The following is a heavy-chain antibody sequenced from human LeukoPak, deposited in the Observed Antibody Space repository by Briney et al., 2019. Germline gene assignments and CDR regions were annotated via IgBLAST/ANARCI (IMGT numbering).Heavy chain of an antibody. V-gene: IGHV4-31*03. CDR2: IYYSGST. D-gene: IGHD3-10*01. CDR3: ARDRSVTMVRGVIIARNDAFDI. CDR1: GGSISSGGYY. Sequence: PSETLSLTCTVSGGSISSGGYYWSWIRQHPGKGLEWIGYIYYSGSTYYNPSLKSRVTISVDTSKNQFSLKLSSVTAADTAVYYCARDRSVTMVRGVIIARNDAFDIWGQGTMVTVSS. J-gene: IGHJ3*02.